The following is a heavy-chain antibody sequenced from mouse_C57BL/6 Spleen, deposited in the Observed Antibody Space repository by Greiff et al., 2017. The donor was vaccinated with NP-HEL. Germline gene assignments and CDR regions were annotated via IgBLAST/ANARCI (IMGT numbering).Heavy chain of an antibody. J-gene: IGHJ1*03. V-gene: IGHV5-9*01. D-gene: IGHD2-10*01. CDR2: ISGGGGNN. CDR1: GFTFSSYT. Sequence: EVKLVESGGGLVKPGGSLKLSCAASGFTFSSYTMSWVRQTPEKRLEWVATISGGGGNNYYPDSVKGRFTISRDNAKNTMYLQMSSLRSEDTALYYCARRPYSRYFDVWGTGTTVTVSS. CDR3: ARRPYSRYFDV.